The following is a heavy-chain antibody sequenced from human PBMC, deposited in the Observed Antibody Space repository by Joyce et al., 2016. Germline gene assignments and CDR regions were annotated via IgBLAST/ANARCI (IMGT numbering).Heavy chain of an antibody. D-gene: IGHD3-9*01. CDR2: ISYYGRNK. Sequence: QVQLVESGGGVVQPGKSLRLSCAASGFTFSHYLMHWGRQAAGKGLKWVAVISYYGRNKYYAESLKGRFTISRDNSKNALYLQMNSLRTEDTAVYYCAREDRDYDILTGYHSKRFDPWGQGTLVTVSS. CDR1: GFTFSHYL. J-gene: IGHJ5*02. V-gene: IGHV3-30*04. CDR3: AREDRDYDILTGYHSKRFDP.